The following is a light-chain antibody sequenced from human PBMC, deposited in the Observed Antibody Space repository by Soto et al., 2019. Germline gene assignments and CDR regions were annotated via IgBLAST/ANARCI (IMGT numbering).Light chain of an antibody. J-gene: IGLJ1*01. Sequence: QSVLTQPPSASGTPGQRVTISCSGSSSNIGSKTVNWYQQLPGTAPKLLIYSNYQRPSGVPDRFSGSKSGTSAPLAISGLQSEDESDYYCSAWDASLNGDVFRTGTTLNVL. CDR2: SNY. CDR1: SSNIGSKT. CDR3: SAWDASLNGDV. V-gene: IGLV1-44*01.